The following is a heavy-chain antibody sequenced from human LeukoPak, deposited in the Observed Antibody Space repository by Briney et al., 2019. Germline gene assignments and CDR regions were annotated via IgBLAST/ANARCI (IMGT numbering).Heavy chain of an antibody. D-gene: IGHD4-17*01. CDR3: ARDPRTTVATYYFDY. V-gene: IGHV3-30-3*01. Sequence: GGSLRLSCAASGFTFSSYAMHWVRQAPGKGLEWVAVISYDGSNKYYADSVKGRFTISRDNSKNTLYLQMNSLRAEDTAVYYCARDPRTTVATYYFDYWGQGTLVTVSS. J-gene: IGHJ4*02. CDR2: ISYDGSNK. CDR1: GFTFSSYA.